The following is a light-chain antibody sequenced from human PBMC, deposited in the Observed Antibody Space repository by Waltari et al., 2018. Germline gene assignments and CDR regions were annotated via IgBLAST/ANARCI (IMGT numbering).Light chain of an antibody. CDR2: YAS. CDR3: QHYLRLPAT. Sequence: EIVLTQSXXTXSLSPGERAXLSCTASHSLNRYLAWYQQKPGQAPRLLSYYASTRATGIPDRFSGSGSGTDFSLTISRLEPEDYAVYHCQHYLRLPATFGQGTKVEIK. V-gene: IGKV3-20*01. J-gene: IGKJ1*01. CDR1: HSLNRY.